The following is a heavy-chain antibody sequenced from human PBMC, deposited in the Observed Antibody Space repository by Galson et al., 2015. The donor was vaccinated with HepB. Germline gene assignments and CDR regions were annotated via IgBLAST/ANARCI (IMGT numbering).Heavy chain of an antibody. CDR2: MNPNSGNT. D-gene: IGHD3-22*01. CDR3: ARGPPSYDSSGYYDLWPADWVFDY. V-gene: IGHV1-8*01. Sequence: SVKVSCKASGYTFTSYDINWVRQATGQGLEWMGWMNPNSGNTGYAQKFQGRVTMTRNTSISTAYMELSSLRSEDTAVYYCARGPPSYDSSGYYDLWPADWVFDYWGQGTLVTVSS. J-gene: IGHJ4*02. CDR1: GYTFTSYD.